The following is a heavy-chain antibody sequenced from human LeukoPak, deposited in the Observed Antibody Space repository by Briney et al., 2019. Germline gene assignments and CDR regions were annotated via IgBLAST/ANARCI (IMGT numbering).Heavy chain of an antibody. J-gene: IGHJ3*02. CDR1: GGSISSYY. Sequence: PSETLSLTCTVSGGSISSYYWSWIRQPPGKGLEWIGYIYYSGSTNYNPSLKSRVTISVDTSKNQFSLKLSSVTAADTAVYYCARYSGYLDAFDIWGQGTMVTVSS. CDR3: ARYSGYLDAFDI. CDR2: IYYSGST. V-gene: IGHV4-59*01. D-gene: IGHD5-12*01.